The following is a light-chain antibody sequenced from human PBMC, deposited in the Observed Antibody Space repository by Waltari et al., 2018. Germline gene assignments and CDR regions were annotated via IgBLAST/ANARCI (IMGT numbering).Light chain of an antibody. J-gene: IGKJ4*01. CDR3: QHLNNYPLT. CDR1: QGISSY. CDR2: AAS. Sequence: DIQLTQSPSFLSASVGDRVTITCRASQGISSYLAGYQQKPGKAPKLLIYAASTLQSGVPSRFSGSGSGTEFTLTISSLQPEDFATYYCQHLNNYPLTFGGGTKVEIK. V-gene: IGKV1-9*01.